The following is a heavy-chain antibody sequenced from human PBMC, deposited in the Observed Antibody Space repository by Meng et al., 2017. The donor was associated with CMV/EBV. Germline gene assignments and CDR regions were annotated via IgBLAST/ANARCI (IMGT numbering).Heavy chain of an antibody. Sequence: QGPLQESGPGLVKPLETLSLTCTVSGGSISSYYWSWIRQPAGKGLEWIGRIYTSGSTNYNPSLKSRVTMSVDTSKNQFSLKLSSVTAADTAVYYCARDLMNCSSTSCANWFDPWGQGTLVTVSS. CDR2: IYTSGST. J-gene: IGHJ5*02. CDR1: GGSISSYY. V-gene: IGHV4-4*07. CDR3: ARDLMNCSSTSCANWFDP. D-gene: IGHD2-2*01.